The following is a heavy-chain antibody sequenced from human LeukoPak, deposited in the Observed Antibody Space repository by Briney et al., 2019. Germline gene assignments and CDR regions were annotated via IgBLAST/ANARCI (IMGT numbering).Heavy chain of an antibody. Sequence: GGSLRLSCAGSGFTCGTNSMSWVRQAPGKGLEWISYISSGGSTIYYADSVKGRFTISRDNAKNSLYLQMNSLRAEDTAVYYCARDGGGYSYGVAYWGQGTLVTVSS. J-gene: IGHJ4*02. V-gene: IGHV3-48*01. D-gene: IGHD5-18*01. CDR1: GFTCGTNS. CDR3: ARDGGGYSYGVAY. CDR2: ISSGGSTI.